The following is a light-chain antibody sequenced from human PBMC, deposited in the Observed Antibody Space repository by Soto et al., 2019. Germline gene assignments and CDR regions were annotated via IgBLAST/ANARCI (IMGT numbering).Light chain of an antibody. Sequence: STKKRATLSCQASQSVSSSDLAWYQQKPGQSPRPVIYGVYSRATGTPDRFSGSGSGTDFTLTIFFFQPEDGIRDCSTF. V-gene: IGKV3-20*01. J-gene: IGKJ4*02. CDR3: T. CDR1: QSVSSSD. CDR2: GVY.